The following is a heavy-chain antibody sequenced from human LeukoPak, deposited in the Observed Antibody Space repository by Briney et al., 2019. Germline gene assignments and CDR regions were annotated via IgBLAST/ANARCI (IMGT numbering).Heavy chain of an antibody. J-gene: IGHJ4*02. Sequence: PSETLSLTCAVYGGSFSGYYWSWIRQPPGKGLEWIGEINHSGSTNFNPSLKSRVTISVDTSKNQFSLKLSSVTAADTAMYYCAKSNGYGLIDYWGQGTLVTVSS. V-gene: IGHV4-34*01. CDR2: INHSGST. CDR3: AKSNGYGLIDY. D-gene: IGHD5-12*01. CDR1: GGSFSGYY.